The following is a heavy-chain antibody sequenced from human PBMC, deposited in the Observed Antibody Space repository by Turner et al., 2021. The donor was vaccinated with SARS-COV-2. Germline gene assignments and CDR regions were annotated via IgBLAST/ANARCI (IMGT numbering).Heavy chain of an antibody. CDR1: GFTFSRYG. D-gene: IGHD6-19*01. CDR2: IWYDGSNK. V-gene: IGHV3-33*06. Sequence: QVQLVESGGGVVQTGRSLRLSCAASGFTFSRYGMHWVRQAPGKGLEWVAVIWYDGSNKYYADSVKGRFTISRDNSKNTLYLQMNSLRAEDTAVYYCAKAGFGYSSGWGYFDYWGQGTLVTVSS. CDR3: AKAGFGYSSGWGYFDY. J-gene: IGHJ4*02.